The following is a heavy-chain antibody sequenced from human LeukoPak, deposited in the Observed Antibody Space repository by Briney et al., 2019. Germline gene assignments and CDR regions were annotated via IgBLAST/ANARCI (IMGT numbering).Heavy chain of an antibody. V-gene: IGHV4-59*08. CDR3: ARWGSNMAREKGDH. CDR2: IYYSGIT. D-gene: IGHD3-10*01. J-gene: IGHJ4*02. CDR1: GGSISDYY. Sequence: SGTLSLTCTVSGGSISDYYWSWIRQPPGKGLEWIGYIYYSGITNYNPSLKTRVTILVDTSKNQFSLKLSSVTAADTAVYYCARWGSNMAREKGDHWGQGTLVTVSS.